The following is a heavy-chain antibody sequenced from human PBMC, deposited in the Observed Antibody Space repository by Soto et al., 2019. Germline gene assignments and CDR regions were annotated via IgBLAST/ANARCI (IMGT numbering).Heavy chain of an antibody. CDR3: AKMEGMDPWAYSFDY. J-gene: IGHJ4*02. D-gene: IGHD2-2*03. Sequence: EVQVLESGGGLVQPGGSLRLSCAATGFTFSDFAMSWVRQAPGKGLEWVSRIYGGGNGPHYADSVKGRVTISRDNSKSALYLQMTSLRAEDTAVYYCAKMEGMDPWAYSFDYWGQGTLVTVSS. CDR2: IYGGGNGP. CDR1: GFTFSDFA. V-gene: IGHV3-23*01.